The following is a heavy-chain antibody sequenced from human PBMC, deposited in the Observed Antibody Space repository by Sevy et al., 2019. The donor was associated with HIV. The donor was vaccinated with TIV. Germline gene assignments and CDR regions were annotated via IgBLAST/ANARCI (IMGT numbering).Heavy chain of an antibody. CDR3: ARGHGVVVVAATLFDY. Sequence: SETLSLTCAVYGGSFSGYYWSWIRQPPGKGLEWIGEINHSGSTNYNPSLKSRVTISVDTSKNLFSLKLSSVTAADTAVYYCARGHGVVVVAATLFDYWGQGTLVTVSS. V-gene: IGHV4-34*01. J-gene: IGHJ4*02. CDR1: GGSFSGYY. CDR2: INHSGST. D-gene: IGHD2-15*01.